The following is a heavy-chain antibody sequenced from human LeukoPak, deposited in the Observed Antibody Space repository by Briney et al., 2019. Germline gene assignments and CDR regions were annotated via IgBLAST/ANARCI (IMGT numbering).Heavy chain of an antibody. CDR2: INPNSGGT. J-gene: IGHJ4*02. V-gene: IGHV1-2*02. D-gene: IGHD5-18*01. CDR1: GYTFTGYY. Sequence: ASVKVSCKASGYTFTGYYMHWVRQAPGQGLEWMGWINPNSGGTNYAQKFQGRVTMTRDTSISTAYMELSRLRSDDTAVYYCARPLGTAGSYGYEWGQGTLVAVSS. CDR3: ARPLGTAGSYGYE.